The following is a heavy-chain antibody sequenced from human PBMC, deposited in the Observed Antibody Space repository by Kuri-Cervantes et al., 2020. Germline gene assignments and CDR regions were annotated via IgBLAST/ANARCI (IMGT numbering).Heavy chain of an antibody. CDR3: ARAAGTGYYDY. CDR1: GGSIRSYY. V-gene: IGHV4-59*01. D-gene: IGHD3-9*01. CDR2: IYYSGIT. J-gene: IGHJ4*02. Sequence: SETLSLTCTVSGGSIRSYYWSWIRQPPGKGLEWIGNIYYSGITNYSPSLKSRVTISVDMSKNQFSLKLTSVTAADTAVYYCARAAGTGYYDYWGQGTLVTVSS.